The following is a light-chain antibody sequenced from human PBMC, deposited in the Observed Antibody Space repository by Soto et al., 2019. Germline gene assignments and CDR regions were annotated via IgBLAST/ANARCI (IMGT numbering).Light chain of an antibody. CDR1: QSFTSTY. V-gene: IGKV3-20*01. Sequence: EIVLTQSPDTLSLSPGERATLSCRASQSFTSTYLAWYQQKPGQAPRLLLSGASNRATGIPDRFSGSGSGTDFTLTISRLEPEDVAVYYCHQFGSSPLTFDGGTKVDIK. CDR3: HQFGSSPLT. CDR2: GAS. J-gene: IGKJ4*01.